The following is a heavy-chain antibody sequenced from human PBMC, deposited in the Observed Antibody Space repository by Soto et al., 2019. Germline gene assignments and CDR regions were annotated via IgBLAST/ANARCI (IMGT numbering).Heavy chain of an antibody. J-gene: IGHJ5*02. CDR2: IYPGDSDT. CDR1: GYSFTSYW. D-gene: IGHD3-22*01. Sequence: GESLKISCKGSGYSFTSYWIGWVRQMPGKGLEWMGIIYPGDSDTRYSPSFQVQVTISADKSISTAYLQWSSLKASDTAMYYCARTYHYYDSSGYNWFDPWGQGTLVTVSS. CDR3: ARTYHYYDSSGYNWFDP. V-gene: IGHV5-51*01.